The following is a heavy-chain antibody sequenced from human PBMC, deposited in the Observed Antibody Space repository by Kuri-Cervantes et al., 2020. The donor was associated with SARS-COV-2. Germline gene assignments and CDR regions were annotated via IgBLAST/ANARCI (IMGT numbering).Heavy chain of an antibody. D-gene: IGHD3-22*01. J-gene: IGHJ3*02. CDR3: ARDDPWESVTMIVIDRGRPGAFDI. Sequence: GGSLRLSCAASGFTFSSYSMNRVRQAPGKGLEWVSYISSSSSTIYYADSVKGRFTISRDNAKNSLYLQMDSLRAEDTAVYYCARDDPWESVTMIVIDRGRPGAFDIWGQGTMVTVSS. V-gene: IGHV3-48*01. CDR1: GFTFSSYS. CDR2: ISSSSSTI.